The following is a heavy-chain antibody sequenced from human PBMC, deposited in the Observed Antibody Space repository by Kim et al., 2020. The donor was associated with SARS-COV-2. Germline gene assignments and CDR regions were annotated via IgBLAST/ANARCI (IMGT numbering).Heavy chain of an antibody. CDR1: GGSISSGGYY. D-gene: IGHD3-10*01. Sequence: SETLSLTCTVSGGSISSGGYYWSWIRQHPGKGLEWIGYIYYSGSTYYNPSLKSRVTISVDTSKNQFSLKLSSVTAADTAVYYCASTMVRGVYGMDVWGQGTTVTVSS. CDR3: ASTMVRGVYGMDV. CDR2: IYYSGST. J-gene: IGHJ6*02. V-gene: IGHV4-31*03.